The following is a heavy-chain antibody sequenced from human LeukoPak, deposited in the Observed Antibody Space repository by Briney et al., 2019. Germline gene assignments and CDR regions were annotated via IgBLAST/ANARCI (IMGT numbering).Heavy chain of an antibody. CDR2: IIPILGIA. V-gene: IGHV1-69*04. CDR3: ARDAGYSSSWYPNYFDY. CDR1: GGTFSSYA. Sequence: SVKVSCKASGGTFSSYAISWVRQAPGQGLEWMGRIIPILGIANYAQKFQGRVTITADKSTSTAYMELSSLRSEDTAVYYCARDAGYSSSWYPNYFDYWGQGTLVTVSS. D-gene: IGHD6-13*01. J-gene: IGHJ4*02.